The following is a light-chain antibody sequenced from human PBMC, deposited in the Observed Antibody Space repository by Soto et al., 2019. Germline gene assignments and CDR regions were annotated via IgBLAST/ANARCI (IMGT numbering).Light chain of an antibody. V-gene: IGLV2-14*01. J-gene: IGLJ1*01. Sequence: QSALTQPASVSGSPGQSITISCTGTSSDVGTYNYVSWYQQHPGKAPKVMIYEVTYRPSGVSNRFSGSKSGNTASLTISGLQAEDEAEYYCGSYTGSSTLYVFGTGTKVTVL. CDR3: GSYTGSSTLYV. CDR1: SSDVGTYNY. CDR2: EVT.